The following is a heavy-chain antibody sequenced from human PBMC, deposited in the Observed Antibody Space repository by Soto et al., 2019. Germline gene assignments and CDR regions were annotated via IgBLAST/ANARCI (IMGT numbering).Heavy chain of an antibody. Sequence: EVQLVESGGGLVQPGGSLRLSCAASGFTFSSYSMNWVRQAPGKGLEWVSYISSSSSTIYYADSVKGRFTISRDNAKNSLYLQMNSLRAEDTAVYYCAREGRRYFDWLLPDAFDIWGQGTMVTVSS. V-gene: IGHV3-48*01. J-gene: IGHJ3*02. CDR2: ISSSSSTI. CDR1: GFTFSSYS. D-gene: IGHD3-9*01. CDR3: AREGRRYFDWLLPDAFDI.